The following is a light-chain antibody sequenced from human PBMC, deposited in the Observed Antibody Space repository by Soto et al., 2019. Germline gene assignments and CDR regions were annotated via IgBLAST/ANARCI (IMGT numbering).Light chain of an antibody. J-gene: IGLJ2*01. CDR3: SSYAGSNNYVV. Sequence: QSALTQPPSASGSPGQSVSISCTGTSSDIGAYNFVSWYQQHPGKAPRLMIHGVSKRPSGVPDRFSGSKSGNTASLTVSGLQAEDEADYYCSSYAGSNNYVVFGGGTKLTVL. CDR1: SSDIGAYNF. V-gene: IGLV2-8*01. CDR2: GVS.